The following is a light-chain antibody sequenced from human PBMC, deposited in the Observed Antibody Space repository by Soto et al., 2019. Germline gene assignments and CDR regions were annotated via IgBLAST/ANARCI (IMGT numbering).Light chain of an antibody. CDR3: ASWDDSLNGLA. CDR2: SDN. J-gene: IGLJ2*01. Sequence: QSVLTQPPSASGTPGQRVAISCSGSSSNIGGNTVTWYQQLPGTAPKLLIYSDNQRPAGVPDRFSGSKSGTSASLAISGLQAEDEADYYCASWDDSLNGLAFGGGTQLTVL. V-gene: IGLV1-44*01. CDR1: SSNIGGNT.